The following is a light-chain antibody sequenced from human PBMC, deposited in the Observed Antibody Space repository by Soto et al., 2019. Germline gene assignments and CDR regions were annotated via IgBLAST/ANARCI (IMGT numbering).Light chain of an antibody. CDR2: DAS. CDR1: QYINTR. CDR3: QQLSSYPLT. V-gene: IGKV3-20*01. J-gene: IGKJ4*01. Sequence: IALTQSPATPSSFPGDRFTLSCRASQYINTRLAWYKHRHGQAPRLIIQDASSRATGIPDRLSGVGSGTDFTLTISRLEPEELAVYDCQQLSSYPLTFGGGTKVDIK.